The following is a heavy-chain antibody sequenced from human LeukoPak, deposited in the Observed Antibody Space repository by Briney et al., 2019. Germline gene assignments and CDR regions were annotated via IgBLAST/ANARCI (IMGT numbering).Heavy chain of an antibody. Sequence: SETLSLTCSVSGGSISTYYWSWIRQPPGKGLEWIGNIYYSGSTNYNPSLKSRVTISADTSKNQFSLKLSSVTAADTAVYYCVSAYCSGGSCYFPFDYWGQGTLVTVSS. CDR1: GGSISTYY. D-gene: IGHD2-15*01. CDR2: IYYSGST. V-gene: IGHV4-59*01. CDR3: VSAYCSGGSCYFPFDY. J-gene: IGHJ4*02.